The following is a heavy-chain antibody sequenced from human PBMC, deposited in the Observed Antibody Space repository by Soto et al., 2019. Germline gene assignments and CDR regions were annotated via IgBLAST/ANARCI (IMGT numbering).Heavy chain of an antibody. J-gene: IGHJ6*02. CDR1: GFTFDDFA. V-gene: IGHV3-43D*04. Sequence: GGSLRLSCAASGFTFDDFAMCWVRQVPGKGLEWISLVNWDGDTTFYADSVKGRFIISRDNSKNSVYPQMNSLRSEDSAMYYCAKGATVTTHYQYYGMDVWGQGTTVTVSS. D-gene: IGHD4-17*01. CDR2: VNWDGDTT. CDR3: AKGATVTTHYQYYGMDV.